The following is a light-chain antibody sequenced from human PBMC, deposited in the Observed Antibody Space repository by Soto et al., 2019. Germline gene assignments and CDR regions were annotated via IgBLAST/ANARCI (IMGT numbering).Light chain of an antibody. CDR1: QSVSSNY. J-gene: IGKJ1*01. Sequence: EIVLTQSPGTLSLSPGERATLSCRASQSVSSNYLAWYQQKPGQAPRLLIYGASSRATGIPDRFSGSGSGTDFTLTITRLEPEDFAVYYCKKYGSSPKTFGQGTKVDIK. CDR3: KKYGSSPKT. CDR2: GAS. V-gene: IGKV3-20*01.